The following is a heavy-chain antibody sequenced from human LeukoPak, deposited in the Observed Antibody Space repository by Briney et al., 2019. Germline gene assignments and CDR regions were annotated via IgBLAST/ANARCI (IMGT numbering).Heavy chain of an antibody. V-gene: IGHV4-59*12. J-gene: IGHJ4*02. CDR1: GGSISSYY. Sequence: SETLSLTCTVSGGSISSYYWSWIRQPPGKGLEWIGYIYYSGSTNYNPSLKSRVTMSVDTSKNQFSLKLSSVTAADTAVYYCARDAPLGYDSSGYYRRYFDYWGQGTLVTVSS. D-gene: IGHD3-22*01. CDR3: ARDAPLGYDSSGYYRRYFDY. CDR2: IYYSGST.